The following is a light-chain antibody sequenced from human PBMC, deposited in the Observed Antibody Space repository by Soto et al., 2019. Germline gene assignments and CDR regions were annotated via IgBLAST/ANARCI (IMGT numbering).Light chain of an antibody. CDR3: QQSYSTTLT. J-gene: IGKJ4*01. CDR1: QRISNW. Sequence: DMHMTQSPSTRSASLGGRAIITCGASQRISNWFAWYQQKPGKAPNVLIYKASSLNSGVTSRFSGSGSGTDFTLTISRLQNEDFATYYCQQSYSTTLTFCGGTKVDIK. V-gene: IGKV1-5*03. CDR2: KAS.